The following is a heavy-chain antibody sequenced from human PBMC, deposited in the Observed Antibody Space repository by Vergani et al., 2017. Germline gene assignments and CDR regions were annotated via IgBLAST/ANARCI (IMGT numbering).Heavy chain of an antibody. Sequence: EVQLLESGGGLVQPGGSLRLSCAASGFTFSSYAMSWVRQAPGKGLEWVSVIYSGGSSTYYADSVKGRFTISRDNSKNTLYLQMNSLRAEDTAVYYCAKGTHRTPPQHPGIAAAGREGYYYYYMDVWGKGTTVTVSS. CDR1: GFTFSSYA. D-gene: IGHD6-13*01. CDR2: IYSGGSST. CDR3: AKGTHRTPPQHPGIAAAGREGYYYYYMDV. J-gene: IGHJ6*03. V-gene: IGHV3-23*03.